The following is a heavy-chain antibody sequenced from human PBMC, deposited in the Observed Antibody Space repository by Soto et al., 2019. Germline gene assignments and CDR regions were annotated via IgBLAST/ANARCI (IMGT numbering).Heavy chain of an antibody. CDR3: ARVALGYDYADV. CDR2: INPSGDGT. V-gene: IGHV1-46*02. D-gene: IGHD4-17*01. J-gene: IGHJ6*02. CDR1: GYTFNAFY. Sequence: ASVKVSCKAFGYTFNAFYMHWVRQAPGQGLEWMGVINPSGDGTSYAQKFQGRVTMTRDTSTSTVYMELSSLRSADTAVYYCARVALGYDYADVWGHGTTVTVSS.